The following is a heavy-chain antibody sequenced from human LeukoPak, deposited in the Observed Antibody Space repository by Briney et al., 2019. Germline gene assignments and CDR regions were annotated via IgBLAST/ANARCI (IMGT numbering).Heavy chain of an antibody. D-gene: IGHD2-15*01. Sequence: GGSLRLSCAASGFTFSTYSMNWVRQAPGKGLEWVSYISSSSSTIYYADSVKGRFTISRDNAKNSLFLQMSSLRDEDTAVYYCARYCSGGSCYADYWGQGTLVTVSS. CDR2: ISSSSSTI. V-gene: IGHV3-48*02. CDR3: ARYCSGGSCYADY. J-gene: IGHJ4*02. CDR1: GFTFSTYS.